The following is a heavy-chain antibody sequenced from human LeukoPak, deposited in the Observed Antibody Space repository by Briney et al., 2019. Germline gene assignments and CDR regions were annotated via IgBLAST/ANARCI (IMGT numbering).Heavy chain of an antibody. V-gene: IGHV3-30*03. CDR1: GFTFSSYG. CDR3: ARAREVGITNWFDP. J-gene: IGHJ5*02. Sequence: GGSLRLSCAASGFTFSSYGMHWVCQAPGKGLEWVAVISYDGSNKYYADSVKGRFTISRDNSKNTLYLQMNSLRAEDTAVYYCARAREVGITNWFDPWGQGTLVTVSS. D-gene: IGHD2-21*01. CDR2: ISYDGSNK.